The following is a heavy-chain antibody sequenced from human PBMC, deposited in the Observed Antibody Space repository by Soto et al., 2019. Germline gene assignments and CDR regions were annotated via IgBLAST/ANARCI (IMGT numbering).Heavy chain of an antibody. CDR2: INWNSGSI. J-gene: IGHJ1*01. Sequence: GGSLRLSCAASGFTFDDYAMHWVRQVPGKGLEWVSGINWNSGSIGYGDSVKGRFAISRGNAKNSLHLQMNSLSAEDTAFYYCVKDESINWYSGHFRHWGQGTLVTVSS. CDR3: VKDESINWYSGHFRH. V-gene: IGHV3-9*01. CDR1: GFTFDDYA. D-gene: IGHD6-13*01.